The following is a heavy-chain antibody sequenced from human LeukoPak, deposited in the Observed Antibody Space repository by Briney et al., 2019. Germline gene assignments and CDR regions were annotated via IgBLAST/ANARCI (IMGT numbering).Heavy chain of an antibody. Sequence: SVKVSCKASGYTFTSYGISWVRQAPGQGLEWMGGIIPIFGTANYAQKFQGRVTITADESTSTAYMELSSLRSEDTAVYYCARAGIAVAGTSVPHAFDIWGQGTMVTVSS. CDR2: IIPIFGTA. J-gene: IGHJ3*02. CDR1: GYTFTSYG. CDR3: ARAGIAVAGTSVPHAFDI. V-gene: IGHV1-69*13. D-gene: IGHD6-19*01.